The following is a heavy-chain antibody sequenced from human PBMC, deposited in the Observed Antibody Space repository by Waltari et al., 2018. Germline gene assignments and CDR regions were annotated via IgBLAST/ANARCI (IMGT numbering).Heavy chain of an antibody. CDR3: ARGGGVTVPGFDF. Sequence: QVQLVQSGAEVKTPGASVKVSCQAFGYTFTDYYIHWVRQGPGQGLEWMGLVNPDSGGTNYAQNLQGRVTMTRGTSITTVYMELSSLKYEDTAIYDCARGGGVTVPGFDFWGQGNLVTVSS. D-gene: IGHD6-19*01. CDR2: VNPDSGGT. V-gene: IGHV1-2*02. J-gene: IGHJ4*02. CDR1: GYTFTDYY.